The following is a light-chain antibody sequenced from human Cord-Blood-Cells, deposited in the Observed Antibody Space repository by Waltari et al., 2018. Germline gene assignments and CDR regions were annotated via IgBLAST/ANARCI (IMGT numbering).Light chain of an antibody. V-gene: IGLV10-54*01. J-gene: IGLJ1*01. CDR3: SAWDSSLSAHV. CDR2: RNN. Sequence: QAGLTQPPSVSKGLRQTATLTCTGNSNNVGNQGAAWLQQHQGHPPKLLSYRNNNRPSGISEGLSASRSGNTASLTITGLQPEDEADYYCSAWDSSLSAHVFGTGTKVTVL. CDR1: SNNVGNQG.